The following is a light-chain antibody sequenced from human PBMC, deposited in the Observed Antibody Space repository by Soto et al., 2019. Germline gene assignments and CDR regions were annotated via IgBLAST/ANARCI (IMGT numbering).Light chain of an antibody. CDR3: QQYGGSPRT. CDR1: QSIGGNF. CDR2: GAS. Sequence: EIVLTQSPGTLSLSPGERATLSCRASQSIGGNFLAWYQQRRGQAPRLLIHGASNRATGIPDRFSGSGSGTDFTLTITRLEPEDFAVYYCQQYGGSPRTFGQGTKVEVK. J-gene: IGKJ1*01. V-gene: IGKV3-20*01.